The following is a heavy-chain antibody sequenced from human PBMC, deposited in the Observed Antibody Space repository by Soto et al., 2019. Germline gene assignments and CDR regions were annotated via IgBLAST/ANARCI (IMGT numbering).Heavy chain of an antibody. V-gene: IGHV3-15*07. J-gene: IGHJ1*01. Sequence: EVQLVESGGALVKPGGSLRLSCAASGFTFNYAWMNWVRQAPGKGLEWVGRIKSKTDGGTTDYAAPVEGRFTVSRDDSKNTLYLHMNSLTTEDTAVYYCTAYCSGGSCPYWGQGTLVTVSS. CDR3: TAYCSGGSCPY. CDR2: IKSKTDGGTT. D-gene: IGHD2-15*01. CDR1: GFTFNYAW.